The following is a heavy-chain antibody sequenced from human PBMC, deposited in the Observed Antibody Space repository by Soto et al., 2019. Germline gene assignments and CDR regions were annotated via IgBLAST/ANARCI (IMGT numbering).Heavy chain of an antibody. D-gene: IGHD1-26*01. CDR2: IYFDGITT. Sequence: GGSLRLSCTASGFTFNTHWMHWGRQAPGKGLVWVSRIYFDGITTNYADSVKGRLTVSRGNAKNTVYLHVNTLRDEDTAVYYCARGGAMGVDYWGQGTLVTVSS. CDR3: ARGGAMGVDY. V-gene: IGHV3-74*01. CDR1: GFTFNTHW. J-gene: IGHJ4*02.